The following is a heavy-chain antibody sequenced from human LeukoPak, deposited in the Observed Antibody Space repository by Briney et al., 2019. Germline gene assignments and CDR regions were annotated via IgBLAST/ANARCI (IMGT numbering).Heavy chain of an antibody. CDR2: ISGSGGST. CDR3: AKVLCSSTSCYTHPFDY. J-gene: IGHJ4*02. D-gene: IGHD2-2*02. Sequence: GSLRLSCAASGFTFSSYAMSWVRQAPGKGLEWVSAISGSGGSTYYADSVKGRFTISRDNSKNTLYLQMNSLRAEDTAVYYCAKVLCSSTSCYTHPFDYWGQGTLVTVSS. V-gene: IGHV3-23*01. CDR1: GFTFSSYA.